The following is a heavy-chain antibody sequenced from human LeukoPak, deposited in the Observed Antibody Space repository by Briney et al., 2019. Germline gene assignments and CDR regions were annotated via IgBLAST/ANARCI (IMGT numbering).Heavy chain of an antibody. J-gene: IGHJ4*02. Sequence: GASVKVSCKASGYTFTGYYMHWVRQAPGQGLEWMGWINPNSGGTNYAQKFQGRVTMTRDTSISTAYMELSRLRSDDTAVYYCARVSPRETSWEPIPDYWGQGTLVTVSS. D-gene: IGHD1-26*01. V-gene: IGHV1-2*02. CDR1: GYTFTGYY. CDR2: INPNSGGT. CDR3: ARVSPRETSWEPIPDY.